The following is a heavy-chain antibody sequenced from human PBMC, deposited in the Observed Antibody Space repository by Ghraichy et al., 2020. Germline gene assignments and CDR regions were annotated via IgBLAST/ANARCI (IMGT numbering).Heavy chain of an antibody. V-gene: IGHV3-33*01. CDR1: GFTFSSYG. D-gene: IGHD1/OR15-1a*01. J-gene: IGHJ4*02. CDR2: IWYDGSNK. Sequence: GGSLRLSCAASGFTFSSYGLHWVRQAPGKGLEWVAVIWYDGSNKYYADSVKGRFTISRDNSKNTLYLQMNSLRAEDTAVYYCARDLSPSEQLHLFADFWGQGTLVTVSS. CDR3: ARDLSPSEQLHLFADF.